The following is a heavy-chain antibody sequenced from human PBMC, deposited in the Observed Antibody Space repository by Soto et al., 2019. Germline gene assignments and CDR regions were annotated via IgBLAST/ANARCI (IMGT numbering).Heavy chain of an antibody. D-gene: IGHD2-2*01. V-gene: IGHV3-7*01. CDR1: GFTFSSYW. CDR2: IKQDGSEE. J-gene: IGHJ4*02. CDR3: ARGRGCSTGCHNFDY. Sequence: EVQLVESGGGLVQPGGSLRLSCAASGFTFSSYWMSWVRQAPGKGLEWVANIKQDGSEEYYVDSVKGRVTISRDNAKNSLYLQMNSLRAEDTAVYYCARGRGCSTGCHNFDYWGQGTLVTVSS.